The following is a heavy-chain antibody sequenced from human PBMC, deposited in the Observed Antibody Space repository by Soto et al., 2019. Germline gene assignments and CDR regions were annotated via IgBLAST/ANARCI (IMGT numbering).Heavy chain of an antibody. Sequence: PSETLSLTCTVSGGSITSTNYYWDWIRQPPGEGLEWIGTIYYRGTTYFNPSLKSRVTSSIDTSKNQFSLSLNSVTAADTAVYYCARRDGQPTAIDYWGQAALVTVS. CDR3: ARRDGQPTAIDY. V-gene: IGHV4-39*01. CDR2: IYYRGTT. D-gene: IGHD2-2*01. J-gene: IGHJ4*02. CDR1: GGSITSTNYY.